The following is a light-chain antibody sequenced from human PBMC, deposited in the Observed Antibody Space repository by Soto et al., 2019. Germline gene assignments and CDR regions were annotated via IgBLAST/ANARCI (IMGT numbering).Light chain of an antibody. V-gene: IGLV2-11*01. CDR2: NVN. J-gene: IGLJ2*01. CDR3: CSYAGIYTLV. Sequence: QSALTQPRSVSGSPGQSVTIACTGTSSDVGGYHYVSWYQHHPGKAPKLMIFNVNERPSGVPARFSGSKSGNTAPLTISGLQAEDEADYYCCSYAGIYTLVFGGGTKVTVL. CDR1: SSDVGGYHY.